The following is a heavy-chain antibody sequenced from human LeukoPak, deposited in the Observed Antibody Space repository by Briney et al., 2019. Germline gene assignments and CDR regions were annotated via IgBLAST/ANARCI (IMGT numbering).Heavy chain of an antibody. CDR2: IYTSGST. CDR1: GGSISSYY. V-gene: IGHV4-4*07. J-gene: IGHJ5*02. Sequence: SETLSLTCTVSGGSISSYYWSWIRQPAGKGLEWIGRIYTSGSTNYNPSLKSRVTMSVDTSKNQFSLKLSSVTAADTAVYYCARAGPLRGALNWFDPWGQGTLVTVSS. CDR3: ARAGPLRGALNWFDP. D-gene: IGHD4/OR15-4a*01.